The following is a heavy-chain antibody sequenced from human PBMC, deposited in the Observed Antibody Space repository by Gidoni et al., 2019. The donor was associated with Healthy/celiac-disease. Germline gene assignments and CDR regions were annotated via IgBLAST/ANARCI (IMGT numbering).Heavy chain of an antibody. V-gene: IGHV4-34*01. CDR3: ARDRYCSSTSCRYYYYYGMDV. CDR1: GGSFIGYY. D-gene: IGHD2-2*01. Sequence: QVQLQQWGAGLLKPSEPLSLTCAVYGGSFIGYYCRWIRQPPGKGLEWSGEINHSGSTNYNPSLKSRVTISVDTSKNQFSLKLSSVTAADTAVYYCARDRYCSSTSCRYYYYYGMDVWGQGTTVTVSS. J-gene: IGHJ6*02. CDR2: INHSGST.